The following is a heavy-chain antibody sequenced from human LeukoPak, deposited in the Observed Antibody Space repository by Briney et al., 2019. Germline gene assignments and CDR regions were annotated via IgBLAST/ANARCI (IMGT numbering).Heavy chain of an antibody. V-gene: IGHV3-23*01. CDR3: AKGLGIAVAGAFDY. Sequence: GGSLRLSCAASGFTFSSYGMSWVRQAPGKGLEWVSAISGSGGSTYYADSVKGRFTISRDNSKNTLYLQMNSLRAEDTAVYYCAKGLGIAVAGAFDYWGQGTLVTVSS. J-gene: IGHJ4*02. CDR2: ISGSGGST. CDR1: GFTFSSYG. D-gene: IGHD6-19*01.